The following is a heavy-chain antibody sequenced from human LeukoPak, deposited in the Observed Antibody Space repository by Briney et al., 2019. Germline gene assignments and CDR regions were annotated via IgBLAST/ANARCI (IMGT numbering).Heavy chain of an antibody. Sequence: GESLKISCKGSGYSFTSYWIGWVRQMPGKGLEWMGNIYPGDSETRYSPSFQGQVTISADKSIRIAYLQWSSLKASDTAMYYCARPLRYSSGWPPVGYWGQGTLVTVSS. CDR1: GYSFTSYW. CDR2: IYPGDSET. CDR3: ARPLRYSSGWPPVGY. J-gene: IGHJ4*02. V-gene: IGHV5-51*01. D-gene: IGHD6-19*01.